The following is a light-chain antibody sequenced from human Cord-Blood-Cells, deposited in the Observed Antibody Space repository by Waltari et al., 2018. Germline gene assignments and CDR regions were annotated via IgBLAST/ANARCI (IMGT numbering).Light chain of an antibody. V-gene: IGKV3-15*01. CDR2: GAS. CDR3: QQYNNWPPPFT. J-gene: IGKJ3*01. Sequence: EIVMTQSPATLSVSPGERATLSCRASQSVSSNLAWYQQKPGQAPRLLIYGASTRATGIPARFSGSGSGTEFTLTISSLQSEDVAVYYCQQYNNWPPPFTFGPGTKVDIK. CDR1: QSVSSN.